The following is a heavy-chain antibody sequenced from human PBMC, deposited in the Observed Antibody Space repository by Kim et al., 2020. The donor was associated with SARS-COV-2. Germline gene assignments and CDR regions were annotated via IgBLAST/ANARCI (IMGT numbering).Heavy chain of an antibody. V-gene: IGHV3-23*01. CDR1: GFTFSSYA. CDR3: AKGIGNTMIVVVIGRGFDYYVDY. D-gene: IGHD3-22*01. CDR2: ISGSGGST. J-gene: IGHJ4*02. Sequence: GGSLRLSCAASGFTFSSYAMSWVRQAPGKGLEWVSAISGSGGSTYYADSVKGRFTISRDNSMNTLYLQMNSLRAEDTAVYYCAKGIGNTMIVVVIGRGFDYYVDYWGQGTLVTVSS.